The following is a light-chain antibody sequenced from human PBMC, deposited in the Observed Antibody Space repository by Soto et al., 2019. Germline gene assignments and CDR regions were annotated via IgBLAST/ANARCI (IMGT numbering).Light chain of an antibody. CDR3: QQYNNWPLT. CDR1: ESVSDN. V-gene: IGKV3-15*01. J-gene: IGKJ4*01. CDR2: HGI. Sequence: EIVMTQSPATLSVSPGERVTLSCRASESVSDNVAWYQQKPGQAPRLLIYHGITRASGIPARFSGSGPGTELTLTISSLQSEDFAIYYCQQYNNWPLTFGAGTKVEI.